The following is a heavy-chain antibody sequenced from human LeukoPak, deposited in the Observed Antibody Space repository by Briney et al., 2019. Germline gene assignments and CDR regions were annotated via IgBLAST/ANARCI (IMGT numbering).Heavy chain of an antibody. Sequence: ASVKVSCKASGYTFTSYYIHWVRQAPGQGLKWMGIINPSGGSTNYAQKFQGRVTMTRDMSTSTVYMELSSLRSEDTAVYYCARGADYGDYRTWFDPWGQGTLVTVSS. CDR1: GYTFTSYY. CDR3: ARGADYGDYRTWFDP. CDR2: INPSGGST. J-gene: IGHJ5*02. D-gene: IGHD4-17*01. V-gene: IGHV1-46*01.